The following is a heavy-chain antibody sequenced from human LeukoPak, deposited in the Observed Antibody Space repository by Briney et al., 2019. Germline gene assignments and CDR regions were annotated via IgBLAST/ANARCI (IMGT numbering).Heavy chain of an antibody. Sequence: PSETLSLTCTVSGGSISSYYWSWIRQPPGKGLEWIGYIYYSGSTNYNPSLKSRVTISVDTSKNQFSLKLSSVTAADAAVYYCARQGSYDSSGYDAFDIWGQGTMVTVSS. CDR2: IYYSGST. CDR3: ARQGSYDSSGYDAFDI. J-gene: IGHJ3*02. CDR1: GGSISSYY. V-gene: IGHV4-59*08. D-gene: IGHD3-22*01.